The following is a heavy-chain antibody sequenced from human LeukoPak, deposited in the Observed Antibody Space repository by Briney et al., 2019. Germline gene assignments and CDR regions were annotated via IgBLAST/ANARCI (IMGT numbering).Heavy chain of an antibody. D-gene: IGHD6-13*01. Sequence: PSETLSLTCTVSGASISSYYWSWIRQPPGKGLEWIGYIYYSGSTNYNPSLKSRVTISVDTSKNQFSLKLNSVTAADTAVYYCARSRSSSWFLSDYWGQGTLVTVSS. J-gene: IGHJ4*02. CDR1: GASISSYY. V-gene: IGHV4-59*01. CDR3: ARSRSSSWFLSDY. CDR2: IYYSGST.